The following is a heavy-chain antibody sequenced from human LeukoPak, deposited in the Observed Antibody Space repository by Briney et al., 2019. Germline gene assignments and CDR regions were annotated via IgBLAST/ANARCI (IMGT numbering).Heavy chain of an antibody. V-gene: IGHV3-23*01. D-gene: IGHD3-22*01. J-gene: IGHJ4*02. CDR1: GFTFSSYS. CDR2: ISPSGETI. Sequence: GGSLRLSCAASGFTFSSYSMNWVRQAPGKGLEWASVISPSGETIYYTDSVKGRFTISRDNSKNTLFLQMNSLRAEDTAVYYCAREGSVYDSSGYPFDYWGQGTLVTVSS. CDR3: AREGSVYDSSGYPFDY.